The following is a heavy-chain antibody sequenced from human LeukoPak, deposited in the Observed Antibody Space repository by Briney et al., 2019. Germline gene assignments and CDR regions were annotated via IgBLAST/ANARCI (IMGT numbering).Heavy chain of an antibody. J-gene: IGHJ4*02. Sequence: GGSLRLSCAASGFTFSSYDMHWVRQAPGKGLDWVAFIWYDGSNKHYIDFVKGRFTISRDNSKNTLNLQMNSLRAEDTAVYYCARGDWGMYYFDYWGQGTLVTVSS. CDR2: IWYDGSNK. CDR3: ARGDWGMYYFDY. D-gene: IGHD7-27*01. V-gene: IGHV3-30*02. CDR1: GFTFSSYD.